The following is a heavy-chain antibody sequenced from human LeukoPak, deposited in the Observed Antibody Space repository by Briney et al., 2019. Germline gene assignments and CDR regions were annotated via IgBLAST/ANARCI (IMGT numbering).Heavy chain of an antibody. V-gene: IGHV4-59*01. Sequence: SETLSLTCTFSGGSISSYHWNWIRQTPGKGLEWIGYMYYTGVSNYNPSLKSRVAISVDSSKNQFSPKVTSVTAADTAIYYCTTIKRGDIFGYFDFWGQGALATVSS. CDR1: GGSISSYH. CDR2: MYYTGVS. J-gene: IGHJ4*02. D-gene: IGHD5-18*01. CDR3: TTIKRGDIFGYFDF.